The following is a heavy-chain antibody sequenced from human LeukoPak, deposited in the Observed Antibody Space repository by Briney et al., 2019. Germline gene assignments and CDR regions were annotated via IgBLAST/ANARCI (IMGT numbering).Heavy chain of an antibody. D-gene: IGHD6-13*01. CDR3: ARAIIRDDGSCWFDP. CDR2: ISDYDGNT. J-gene: IGHJ5*02. Sequence: PLASVKVSCKASGYTFTSYCISWVRQAPGQGLEWMGWISDYDGNTNYAQKLQGRVTMTTDISTHTAYMELRSLRSDDTAVYYVARAIIRDDGSCWFDPWGQGTLVTVSS. V-gene: IGHV1-18*01. CDR1: GYTFTSYC.